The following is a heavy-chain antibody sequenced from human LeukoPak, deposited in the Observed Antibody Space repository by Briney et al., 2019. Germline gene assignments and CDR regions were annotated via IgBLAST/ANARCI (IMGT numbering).Heavy chain of an antibody. Sequence: GGSLRLSCPASGYIVSSNYMSWVRQAPGKGLEWVSVIYSGGSTYYVDSVKGRFTISRDNSKNTLFLQMKSLRAEDTAVYYCARTDETAPAEDFQHWGQGTLVTVSS. V-gene: IGHV3-53*01. CDR1: GYIVSSNY. D-gene: IGHD2-21*02. CDR2: IYSGGST. CDR3: ARTDETAPAEDFQH. J-gene: IGHJ1*01.